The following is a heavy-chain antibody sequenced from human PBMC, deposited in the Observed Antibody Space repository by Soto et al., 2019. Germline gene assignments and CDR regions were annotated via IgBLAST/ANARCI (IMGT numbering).Heavy chain of an antibody. Sequence: SETLSLTCTVSGGSITDYSWVWIRQPAGKGLEWIGRIFSSGSANYNPSLKGRITMSLDTSKNQFSLKLDSATATDTAVYFCARDQGVVVTADNWFDPWGQGIVVT. J-gene: IGHJ5*02. CDR1: GGSITDYS. CDR3: ARDQGVVVTADNWFDP. D-gene: IGHD2-21*02. V-gene: IGHV4-4*07. CDR2: IFSSGSA.